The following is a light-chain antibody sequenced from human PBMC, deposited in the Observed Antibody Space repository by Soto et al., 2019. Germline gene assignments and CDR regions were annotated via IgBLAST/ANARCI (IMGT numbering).Light chain of an antibody. J-gene: IGKJ4*01. CDR2: ATS. CDR1: QGISSY. Sequence: DIQLTQSPSFLSASVGDRVTITCRASQGISSYLAWYQQKPGKTPKLLIYATSTLYSEVPSRFSGSGSGTEFSLTISSLQPDDFATYYCQQLKSYPLTFGGGTKVEIK. CDR3: QQLKSYPLT. V-gene: IGKV1-9*01.